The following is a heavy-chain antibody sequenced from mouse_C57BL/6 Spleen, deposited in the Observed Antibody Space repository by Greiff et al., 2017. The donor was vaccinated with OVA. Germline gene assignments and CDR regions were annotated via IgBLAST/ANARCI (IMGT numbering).Heavy chain of an antibody. D-gene: IGHD2-2*01. CDR2: IDPENGDT. V-gene: IGHV14-4*01. CDR3: TRGMVTTDPLYYYAMDY. CDR1: GFNIKDDY. Sequence: EVQLQQSGAELVRPGASVKLSCTASGFNIKDDYMHWVKQRPEQGLEWIGWIDPENGDTEYASKFQGKATITADTSSNTAYLQLSSLTSEDTAVYYCTRGMVTTDPLYYYAMDYWGQGTSVTVSS. J-gene: IGHJ4*01.